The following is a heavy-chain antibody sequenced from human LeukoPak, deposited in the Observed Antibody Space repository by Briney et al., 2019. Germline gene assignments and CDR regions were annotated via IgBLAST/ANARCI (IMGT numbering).Heavy chain of an antibody. CDR3: ARADILWPFDY. CDR1: GGSISSYY. J-gene: IGHJ4*02. V-gene: IGHV4-59*01. D-gene: IGHD2-21*01. Sequence: SETLSLACTVSGGSISSYYWSWIRQPPGKGLEWIGYIYYSGSTNYNPSLKSRVTISVDTSKNQFSLKLSSVTAADTAVYYCARADILWPFDYWGQGTLVTVSS. CDR2: IYYSGST.